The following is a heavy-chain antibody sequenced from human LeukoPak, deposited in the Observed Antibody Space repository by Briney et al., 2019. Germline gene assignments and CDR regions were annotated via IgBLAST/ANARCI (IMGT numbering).Heavy chain of an antibody. CDR3: GREGFWRGSQDHFYGMDV. J-gene: IGHJ6*02. V-gene: IGHV3-33*08. CDR1: GFTVSTNY. D-gene: IGHD3-3*01. CDR2: IWYDGSKK. Sequence: GGSLRLSCAASGFTVSTNYMSWVRQAPGKGLEWVAVIWYDGSKKNCGDSVKGRFTISRDNSKNTLYLEMNSLRAEDTAVYYCGREGFWRGSQDHFYGMDVWGQGTTVTVSS.